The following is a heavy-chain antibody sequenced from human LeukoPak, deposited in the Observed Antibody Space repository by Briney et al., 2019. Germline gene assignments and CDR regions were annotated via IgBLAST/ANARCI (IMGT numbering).Heavy chain of an antibody. Sequence: GESLKISCKGSGYTFTSYWIGWVRQMPGKGLEWMGVIYPGDSDTRYSPSFQGQVTISADKSISTTYLQWSSLKASDTAMYYCARHPSGSWSHFHSWGQGTLVTVSS. CDR3: ARHPSGSWSHFHS. D-gene: IGHD6-13*01. CDR1: GYTFTSYW. J-gene: IGHJ4*02. CDR2: IYPGDSDT. V-gene: IGHV5-51*01.